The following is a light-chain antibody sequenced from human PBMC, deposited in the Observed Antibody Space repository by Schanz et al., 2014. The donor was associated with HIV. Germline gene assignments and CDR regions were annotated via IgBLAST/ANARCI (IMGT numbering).Light chain of an antibody. CDR3: QQYAVSSWT. Sequence: DIQMTQSPSTLSLYVGDTVTITCRANESIGSWLAWYQLKPGMAPNLLIYQASSLNIGVPSRFSGSGSGTEFTLTISSLQPDDFATYYCQQYAVSSWTFGLGTRV. CDR1: ESIGSW. J-gene: IGKJ1*01. CDR2: QAS. V-gene: IGKV1-5*03.